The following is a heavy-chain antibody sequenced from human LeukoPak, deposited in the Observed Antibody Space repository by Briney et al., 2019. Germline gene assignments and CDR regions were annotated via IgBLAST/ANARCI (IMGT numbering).Heavy chain of an antibody. J-gene: IGHJ4*02. V-gene: IGHV4-34*01. Sequence: SETLSLTCAVYGGSFSGYYWSWLRQPPGKGLEWIGEINHSGSTNYNPSLKSRVTISVDTSKNQFSLKLSSVTAADTAVYYCARGRADYGDSSPFDYWGQGTLVTVSS. CDR3: ARGRADYGDSSPFDY. CDR2: INHSGST. CDR1: GGSFSGYY. D-gene: IGHD4-17*01.